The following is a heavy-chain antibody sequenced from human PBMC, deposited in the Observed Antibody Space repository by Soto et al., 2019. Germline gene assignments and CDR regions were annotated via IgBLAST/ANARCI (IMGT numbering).Heavy chain of an antibody. CDR1: GGIFSTYA. Sequence: QVQLVQSGAEVKKPGSSVKVSCKASGGIFSTYAISWLRQAPGQGLEWMGGIIPLFGTPNYAQRFQGRVTITADESTSTAYMELSRLRSEDTAVYYCARVRDDYGSGNYYNRIDFWGQGSLVNVSS. J-gene: IGHJ4*02. CDR3: ARVRDDYGSGNYYNRIDF. V-gene: IGHV1-69*01. D-gene: IGHD3-10*01. CDR2: IIPLFGTP.